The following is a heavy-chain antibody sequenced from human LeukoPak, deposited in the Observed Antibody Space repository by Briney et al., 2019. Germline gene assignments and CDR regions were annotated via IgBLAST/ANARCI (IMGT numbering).Heavy chain of an antibody. V-gene: IGHV1-69*01. Sequence: AASVKVSCKASGGTFSGYAISWVRQAPGQGLEWMGGIIPIFGTANYAQKFQGRVTITADESTSTAYMELSSLRSEDTAVYYCARAEGATPDAFDIWGQGTMVTVSS. CDR3: ARAEGATPDAFDI. CDR1: GGTFSGYA. D-gene: IGHD1-26*01. CDR2: IIPIFGTA. J-gene: IGHJ3*02.